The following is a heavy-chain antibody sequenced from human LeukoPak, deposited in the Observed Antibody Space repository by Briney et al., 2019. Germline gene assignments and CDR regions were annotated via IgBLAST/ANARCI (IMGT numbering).Heavy chain of an antibody. J-gene: IGHJ4*02. V-gene: IGHV3-21*01. D-gene: IGHD6-19*01. CDR1: GFTFSSYS. CDR3: ARDLSSGWYYFDY. CDR2: ISSSSSYI. Sequence: PGGSLRPSCAASGFTFSSYSMNWVRQAPGKGLEWVSSISSSSSYIYYADSVKGRFTISRDNAKNSLYLQMNSLRAEETALYYCARDLSSGWYYFDYWGQGTLVTVSS.